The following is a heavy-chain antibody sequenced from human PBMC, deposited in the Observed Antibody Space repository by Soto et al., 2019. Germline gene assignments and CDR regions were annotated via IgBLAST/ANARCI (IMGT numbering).Heavy chain of an antibody. J-gene: IGHJ4*02. CDR2: ISGSGGST. V-gene: IGHV3-23*01. Sequence: GGSLRLSSAASGFPFSSYAMSWVRQAPGKGLEWVSAISGSGGSTYYADSVKGRFTISRDNPKNTLYLQMNSLRAEDTAVYYCAKEVVGVWGSYDPDYWGQGTLVTVSS. CDR3: AKEVVGVWGSYDPDY. D-gene: IGHD3-16*01. CDR1: GFPFSSYA.